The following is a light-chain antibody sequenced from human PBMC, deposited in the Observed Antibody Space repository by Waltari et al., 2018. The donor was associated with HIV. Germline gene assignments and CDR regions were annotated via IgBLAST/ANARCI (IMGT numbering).Light chain of an antibody. Sequence: DIQLTQSPSFLSASVGDRVTITCRASEDIDNYLAWYQQRPGKAPKLQIYGVSTLQSGVPSRFSGSGSGTEFTLTISSLQPEDFATYFCQQLSTYPITFGQGTRLEIK. CDR3: QQLSTYPIT. J-gene: IGKJ5*01. CDR2: GVS. CDR1: EDIDNY. V-gene: IGKV1-9*01.